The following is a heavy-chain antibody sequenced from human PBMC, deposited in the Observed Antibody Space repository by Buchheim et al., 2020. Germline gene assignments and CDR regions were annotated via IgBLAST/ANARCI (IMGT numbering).Heavy chain of an antibody. D-gene: IGHD3-10*01. CDR3: ATLMVRGVIFDY. J-gene: IGHJ4*02. V-gene: IGHV3-30*03. Sequence: QVQLVESGGGVVQPGRSLRLSCAASGFTFSSYGMHWVRQAPGKGLEWVAVISYDGSNKYYADSVKGRFTISRDNSKNTLYLQMNSLRAEDTAVYYCATLMVRGVIFDYWGQGTL. CDR1: GFTFSSYG. CDR2: ISYDGSNK.